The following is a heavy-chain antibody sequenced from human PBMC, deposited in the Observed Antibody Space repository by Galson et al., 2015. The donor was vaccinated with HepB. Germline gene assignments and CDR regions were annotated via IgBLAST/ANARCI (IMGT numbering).Heavy chain of an antibody. J-gene: IGHJ4*02. V-gene: IGHV3-23*01. CDR2: ISGSGGST. Sequence: SLRLSCAASGFTFSSYAMSWVRQAPGKGLEWVSAISGSGGSTYYADSVKGRFTISRDNSKNTLYLQMNSLRAEDTAVYYCAKVVCSGGSCYFYYFDYWGQGTLVTVSS. CDR3: AKVVCSGGSCYFYYFDY. CDR1: GFTFSSYA. D-gene: IGHD2-15*01.